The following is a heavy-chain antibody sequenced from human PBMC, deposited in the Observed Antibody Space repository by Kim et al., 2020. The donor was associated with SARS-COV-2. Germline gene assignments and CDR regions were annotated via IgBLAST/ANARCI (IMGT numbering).Heavy chain of an antibody. V-gene: IGHV1-18*01. CDR3: ARGWGTAMATGDY. J-gene: IGHJ4*02. Sequence: AQKLQGRVTMTTDTSTRTAYMELRSLRSDDTAVYYCARGWGTAMATGDYWGQGTLVTVSS. D-gene: IGHD5-18*01.